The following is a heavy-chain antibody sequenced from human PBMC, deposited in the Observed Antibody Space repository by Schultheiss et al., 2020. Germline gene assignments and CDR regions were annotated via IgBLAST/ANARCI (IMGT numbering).Heavy chain of an antibody. V-gene: IGHV1-18*04. CDR3: ARDVPDYGDYGYYYYYMDV. D-gene: IGHD4-17*01. CDR1: GYTFTSYG. Sequence: ASVKVSCKASGYTFTSYGISWVRQAPGQGLEWMGWISAYNGNTNYAQKLQGRVTMTTDTSTSTAYMELSSLRSEDTAVYYCARDVPDYGDYGYYYYYMDVWGKGNTGTVSS. J-gene: IGHJ6*03. CDR2: ISAYNGNT.